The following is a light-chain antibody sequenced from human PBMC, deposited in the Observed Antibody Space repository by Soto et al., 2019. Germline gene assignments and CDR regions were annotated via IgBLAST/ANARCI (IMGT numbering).Light chain of an antibody. CDR2: RAF. CDR1: QSVSSGY. J-gene: IGKJ1*01. CDR3: QQYVASPPSWT. Sequence: EIVLTQSPGTLSLSPGERATLSCRSSQSVSSGYLAWYQQKPGQAPRLLIFRAFNRATGIPDRFSGSGSGIDFTLTIGRLEPEDLAVYDCQQYVASPPSWTFGQGTKVEIK. V-gene: IGKV3-20*01.